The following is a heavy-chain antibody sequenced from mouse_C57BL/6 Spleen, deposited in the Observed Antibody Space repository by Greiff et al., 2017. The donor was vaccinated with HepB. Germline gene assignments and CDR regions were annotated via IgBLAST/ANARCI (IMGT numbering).Heavy chain of an antibody. Sequence: EVQGVESGGDLVKPGGSLKLSCAASGFTFSSYGMSWVRQTPDKRLEWVATISSGGSYTYYPDSVKGRFTISRDNAKNTLYLQMSSLKSEETAMYYCASGGYYFDYWGQGTTLTVSS. CDR2: ISSGGSYT. CDR3: ASGGYYFDY. V-gene: IGHV5-6*01. J-gene: IGHJ2*01. CDR1: GFTFSSYG.